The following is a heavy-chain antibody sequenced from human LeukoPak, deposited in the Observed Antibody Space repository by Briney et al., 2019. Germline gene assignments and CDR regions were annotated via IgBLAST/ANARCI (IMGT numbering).Heavy chain of an antibody. J-gene: IGHJ4*02. V-gene: IGHV4-59*08. CDR1: GGSISSYY. CDR2: IYYSGTT. Sequence: SETLSLTCTVSGGSISSYYWSWIRQPPGKGLEWIGYIYYSGTTNYNPSLKSRVTISVDTSKNQFSLKLSSVTAADTAVYYCARRGAGEGSGSYKYYVDYWGQGTLVTVSS. CDR3: ARRGAGEGSGSYKYYVDY. D-gene: IGHD3-10*01.